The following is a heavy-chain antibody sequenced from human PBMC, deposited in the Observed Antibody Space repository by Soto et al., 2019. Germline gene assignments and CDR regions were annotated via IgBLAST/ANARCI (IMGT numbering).Heavy chain of an antibody. D-gene: IGHD2-15*01. J-gene: IGHJ5*02. Sequence: SETLSLTCTVSGGSISSGDYYWSWIRQPPGKGLEWIGYIYYSGSTYYNPSLKSRVTISVDTSKNQFSLKLSSVTAADTAVYYCARDMVVVAARLFDPWGQGTLVNVSS. V-gene: IGHV4-30-4*01. CDR2: IYYSGST. CDR3: ARDMVVVAARLFDP. CDR1: GGSISSGDYY.